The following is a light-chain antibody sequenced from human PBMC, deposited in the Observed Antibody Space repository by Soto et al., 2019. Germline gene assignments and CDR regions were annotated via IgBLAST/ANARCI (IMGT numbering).Light chain of an antibody. CDR2: EGS. Sequence: QSVLTQPASVSGSPGQSITISCTGTSSDVGSYNLVSWYQQHPGKAPKLMIYEGSKRPSGVSNRFSGSKSGNTASLTISGLQAEDEADYYCSSYTSSNTYVFGTGTKVTVL. V-gene: IGLV2-14*02. CDR3: SSYTSSNTYV. CDR1: SSDVGSYNL. J-gene: IGLJ1*01.